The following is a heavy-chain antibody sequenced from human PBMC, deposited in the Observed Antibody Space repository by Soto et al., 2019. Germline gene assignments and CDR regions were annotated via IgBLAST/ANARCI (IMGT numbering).Heavy chain of an antibody. CDR1: GYTFTNYY. CDR2: IDPSGGGT. V-gene: IGHV1-46*01. J-gene: IGHJ5*02. Sequence: QVQLVQSGAEVKKPGASVKVSCKASGYTFTNYYMHWVRQAPGQGLEWMGIIDPSGGGTSYAQKFQGRLTVTRDTSTGTVYMELSSLRSEDTAVYYCARDRVDCSGGNCWRSVEDTWGQGTLVTVSS. CDR3: ARDRVDCSGGNCWRSVEDT. D-gene: IGHD2-15*01.